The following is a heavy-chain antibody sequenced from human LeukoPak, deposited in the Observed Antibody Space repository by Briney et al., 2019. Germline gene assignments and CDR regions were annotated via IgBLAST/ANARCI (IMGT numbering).Heavy chain of an antibody. Sequence: GGSLRLSCAASGFTFSSYWMHWVRQAPGKGLVWVSRINTDGSSTSYADSVKGRFTISRDNAKNTLYLQMNSLRAEDTAVYYCARPHGVQYYYASRSAFDIWGQGTMVTVSS. V-gene: IGHV3-74*01. CDR2: INTDGSST. CDR1: GFTFSSYW. D-gene: IGHD3-22*01. J-gene: IGHJ3*02. CDR3: ARPHGVQYYYASRSAFDI.